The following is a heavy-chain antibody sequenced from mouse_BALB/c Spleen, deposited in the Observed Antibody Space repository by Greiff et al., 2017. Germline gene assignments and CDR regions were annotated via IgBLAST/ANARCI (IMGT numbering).Heavy chain of an antibody. Sequence: VQRVESGPGLVQPSQSLSITCTVSGFSLTSYGVHWVRQSPGKGLEWLGVIWSGGSTDYNAAFISRLSISKDNSKSQVFFKMNSLQANDTAIYYCARNGGDDGYFDYWGQGTTLTVSS. J-gene: IGHJ2*01. V-gene: IGHV2-2*02. CDR2: IWSGGST. CDR1: GFSLTSYG. D-gene: IGHD2-3*01. CDR3: ARNGGDDGYFDY.